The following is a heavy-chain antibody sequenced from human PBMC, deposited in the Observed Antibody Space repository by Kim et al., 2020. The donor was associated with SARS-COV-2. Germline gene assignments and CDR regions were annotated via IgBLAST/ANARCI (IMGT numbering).Heavy chain of an antibody. D-gene: IGHD6-13*01. V-gene: IGHV3-30*04. Sequence: GGSLRLSCAASGFTFSSYAMHWVRQAPGKGLEWVAVISYDGSNKYYADSVKGRFTISRDNSKNTLYLQMNSLRAEDTAVYYCARDLGYSSSWYGWVYYYYGMDVWGQGTTVTVSS. J-gene: IGHJ6*02. CDR1: GFTFSSYA. CDR3: ARDLGYSSSWYGWVYYYYGMDV. CDR2: ISYDGSNK.